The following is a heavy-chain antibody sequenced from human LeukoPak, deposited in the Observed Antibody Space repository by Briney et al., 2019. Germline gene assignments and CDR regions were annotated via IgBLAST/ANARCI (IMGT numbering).Heavy chain of an antibody. CDR2: INSDGSRT. D-gene: IGHD1-1*01. CDR3: AIQPDY. Sequence: GGSLRLSRAASGFTFSNYWMHWVRQAPGKGLVWVSHINSDGSRTNYAASVKGRFTISIDNAKNTLDLQMNRLRAEDTAVYYCAIQPDYWGQRNLVAVSS. V-gene: IGHV3-74*01. J-gene: IGHJ4*02. CDR1: GFTFSNYW.